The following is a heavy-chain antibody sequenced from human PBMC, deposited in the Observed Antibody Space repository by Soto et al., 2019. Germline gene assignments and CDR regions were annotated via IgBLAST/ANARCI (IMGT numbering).Heavy chain of an antibody. CDR1: GFTVSTNY. CDR3: VILSRSGGGY. D-gene: IGHD2-8*01. J-gene: IGHJ4*02. V-gene: IGHV3-53*02. Sequence: EVQLVETGGGLIQPGGSLRLSCAASGFTVSTNYMSWVRQAPGKGLEWVSVFYAGGDTYYADSVKGRFTISRDTSKNTLYLQMNSLRAEDTAVYYCVILSRSGGGYWGQGTLVTVSS. CDR2: FYAGGDT.